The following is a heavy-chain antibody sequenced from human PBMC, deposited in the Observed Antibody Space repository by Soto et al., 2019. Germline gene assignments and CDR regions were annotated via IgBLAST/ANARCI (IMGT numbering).Heavy chain of an antibody. J-gene: IGHJ5*02. Sequence: QVQLVQSGPEMKKPGASVKVSCKGSGFTFTNYGFNWVRQAPGQGLEWVGWVSAANGYTRSAQKFQDRLIMTTDSATNTAYMEVRGLGPYDTALYYCAKGRSIAVPEGSWGQGTRVIASS. CDR2: VSAANGYT. CDR1: GFTFTNYG. CDR3: AKGRSIAVPEGS. V-gene: IGHV1-18*01. D-gene: IGHD6-19*01.